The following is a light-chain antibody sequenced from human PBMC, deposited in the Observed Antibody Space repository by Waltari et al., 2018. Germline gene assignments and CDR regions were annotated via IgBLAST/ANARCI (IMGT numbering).Light chain of an antibody. Sequence: DIVMTQSPLSLPVTPGDPASISCRSSQGLLYSDGNNYLDWYLQKPGQSPQLLIYLVSNRASGVPDRFSGSGSGTDFTLKISRVEAEDVGVYYCMQALQTPYTFGQGTKLEIK. CDR1: QGLLYSDGNNY. CDR2: LVS. J-gene: IGKJ2*01. V-gene: IGKV2-28*01. CDR3: MQALQTPYT.